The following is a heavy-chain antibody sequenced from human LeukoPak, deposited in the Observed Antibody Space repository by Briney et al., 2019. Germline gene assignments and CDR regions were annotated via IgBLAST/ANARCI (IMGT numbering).Heavy chain of an antibody. CDR2: IYYSGST. CDR3: ARALVTYYYDSSGYSGLFAY. D-gene: IGHD3-22*01. J-gene: IGHJ4*02. Sequence: PSQTLSLTFTVSGGSISSGDYYWSWIRQPPGKGLEWIGYIYYSGSTYYNPSLKSRVTISVDTSKNQFSLKLSSVTAADTAVYYCARALVTYYYDSSGYSGLFAYWGQGTLVTVSS. V-gene: IGHV4-30-4*08. CDR1: GGSISSGDYY.